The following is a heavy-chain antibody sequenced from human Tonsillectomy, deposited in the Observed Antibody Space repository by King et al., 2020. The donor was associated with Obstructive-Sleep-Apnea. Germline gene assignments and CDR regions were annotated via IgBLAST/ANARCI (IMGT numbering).Heavy chain of an antibody. V-gene: IGHV4-38-2*02. D-gene: IGHD3-22*01. J-gene: IGHJ4*02. CDR3: ARVASLGYYGKTYYFDY. Sequence: VQLQESGPGLVKPSETLSLTCNVSNYSISSNYHWGWIRQPPGKGLEWIGTIYHSGNTYYNPSLKSRVTISVDTSKNQFSLKLTSVTAADTAVYYCARVASLGYYGKTYYFDYWGQGTLVTVSS. CDR2: IYHSGNT. CDR1: NYSISSNYH.